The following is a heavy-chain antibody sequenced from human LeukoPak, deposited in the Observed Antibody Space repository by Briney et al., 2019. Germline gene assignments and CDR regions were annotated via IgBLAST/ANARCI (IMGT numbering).Heavy chain of an antibody. CDR1: GGSISSSSYY. CDR2: IYYSGST. V-gene: IGHV4-39*01. CDR3: ARHGVVPAATAYYFDY. D-gene: IGHD2-2*01. Sequence: SETLSLTCTVSGGSISSSSYYWGWIRQPPGKGLEWIGSIYYSGSTYYNPSLKSRVTISVDTSKNQFSLKLSSVTAADTAVYYCARHGVVPAATAYYFDYWGQGTLVTVSS. J-gene: IGHJ4*02.